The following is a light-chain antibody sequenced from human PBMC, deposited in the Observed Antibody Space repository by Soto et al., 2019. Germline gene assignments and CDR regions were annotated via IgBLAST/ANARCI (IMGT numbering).Light chain of an antibody. CDR2: EVS. J-gene: IGLJ2*01. Sequence: QSALTQPASVSGSPGQSITISCTGTSNDVGSYNLVSWYQQHPGKAPKLIIYEVSKRPSGVSNRFSASKSGNTTSLTISGLQAEDEADYYCCSYTTITTKVFGGGTKLTVL. V-gene: IGLV2-23*02. CDR3: CSYTTITTKV. CDR1: SNDVGSYNL.